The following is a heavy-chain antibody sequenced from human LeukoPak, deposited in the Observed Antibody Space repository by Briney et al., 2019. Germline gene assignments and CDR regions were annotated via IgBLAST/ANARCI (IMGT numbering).Heavy chain of an antibody. CDR2: IIPIFGTA. V-gene: IGHV1-69*05. CDR3: ARDSRKQLVLFPY. Sequence: ASVKVSCKASGGTFSSYAISWVRQAPGQGLEWMGRIIPIFGTANYAQKFQGRVTITTDESTSTAYMELSSLRSEDTAVYYCARDSRKQLVLFPYWGQRTLDTVSS. D-gene: IGHD6-6*01. CDR1: GGTFSSYA. J-gene: IGHJ4*02.